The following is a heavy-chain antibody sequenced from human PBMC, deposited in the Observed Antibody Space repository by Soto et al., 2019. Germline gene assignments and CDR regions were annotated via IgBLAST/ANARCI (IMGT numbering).Heavy chain of an antibody. CDR3: ARQVSGAARPIDY. CDR2: INAGNGNT. V-gene: IGHV1-3*01. Sequence: EASVKVSCKASGYTFTSYAMHWVRQAPGQRLEWMGWINAGNGNTKYSQKFQGRVTITRDTSASTAYMELSSLRSEDTAVYYCARQVSGAARPIDYWGQGTLVTVSS. CDR1: GYTFTSYA. J-gene: IGHJ4*02. D-gene: IGHD6-6*01.